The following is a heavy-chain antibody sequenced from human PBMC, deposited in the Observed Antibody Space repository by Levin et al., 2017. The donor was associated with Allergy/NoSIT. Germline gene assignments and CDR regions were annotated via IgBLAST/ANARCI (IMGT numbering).Heavy chain of an antibody. J-gene: IGHJ5*02. V-gene: IGHV3-21*01. CDR3: ARLPGTVTTTWFDP. CDR1: GFTFSTYS. D-gene: IGHD4-17*01. CDR2: ISSTSHFI. Sequence: GGSLRLSCSASGFTFSTYSMNWVRQAPGKGLEWVASISSTSHFIYYADSVKGRFTISRDNAKNSLYLQMNSLTAEDTAVYYCARLPGTVTTTWFDPWGQGTLVTVSS.